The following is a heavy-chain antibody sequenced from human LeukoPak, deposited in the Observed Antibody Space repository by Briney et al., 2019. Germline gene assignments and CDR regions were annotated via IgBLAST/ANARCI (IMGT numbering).Heavy chain of an antibody. Sequence: ASVKVSCKVSGSSLIEVAMHWVRQAPGKGLEWVGSFDPEDGEDGETHYAQKFQGRVTMTEDASTDTAYMELTSLSSEDTALYYCAMTDRYAGRPFDYWGQGTPVTVSS. V-gene: IGHV1-24*01. D-gene: IGHD3-9*01. J-gene: IGHJ4*02. CDR1: GSSLIEVA. CDR2: FDPEDGEDGET. CDR3: AMTDRYAGRPFDY.